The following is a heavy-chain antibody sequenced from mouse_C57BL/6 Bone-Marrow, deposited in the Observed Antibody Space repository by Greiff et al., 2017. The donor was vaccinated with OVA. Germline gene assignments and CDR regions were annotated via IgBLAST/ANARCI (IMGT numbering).Heavy chain of an antibody. V-gene: IGHV1-11*01. CDR3: GRGTTVVGKNYFDY. D-gene: IGHD1-1*01. J-gene: IGHJ2*01. CDR2: IYPVSGET. CDR1: GYTFTDHI. Sequence: QVQLQQSGAELASPGASVTLSCTASGYTFTDHIMNWVKQRPGQGLEWIGRIYPVSGETHYNQKFMGKATFSVDRSSSTVYMVLNSLTSEDPAVYYCGRGTTVVGKNYFDYWGQGTTLTVSS.